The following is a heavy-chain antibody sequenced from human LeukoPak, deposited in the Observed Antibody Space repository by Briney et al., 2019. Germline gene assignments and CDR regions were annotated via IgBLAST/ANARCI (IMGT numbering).Heavy chain of an antibody. Sequence: SETLSLTCTVSGGSISSSSYYWGWIRQPPGKGLEWIGRIYTSGSTNYNPSLKSRVTISVDTSKNQFSLKLSSVTAADTAVYYCARRVGVTRFDYWGQGALVTVSS. CDR3: ARRVGVTRFDY. D-gene: IGHD1-26*01. CDR2: IYTSGST. CDR1: GGSISSSSYY. J-gene: IGHJ4*02. V-gene: IGHV4-39*01.